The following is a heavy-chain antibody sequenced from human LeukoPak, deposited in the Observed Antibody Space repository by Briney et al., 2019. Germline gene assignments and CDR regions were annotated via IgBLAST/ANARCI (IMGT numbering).Heavy chain of an antibody. V-gene: IGHV1-18*01. CDR3: ARVDSSGWNKV. CDR2: ISAYNGNT. D-gene: IGHD6-19*01. Sequence: ASVKVSCKAFGYTFTSYGISWVRQAPGQGLEWMGWISAYNGNTNYAQKLQGRVTMTTDTSTSTTYMELRSLRSDDTAVYYCARVDSSGWNKVWGQGTLVTVSS. CDR1: GYTFTSYG. J-gene: IGHJ4*02.